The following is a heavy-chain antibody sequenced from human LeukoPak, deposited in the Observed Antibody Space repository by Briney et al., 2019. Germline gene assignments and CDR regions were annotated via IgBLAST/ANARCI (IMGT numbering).Heavy chain of an antibody. CDR1: GGSFSGYY. CDR2: INHSGST. J-gene: IGHJ6*02. Sequence: PSETLSLTCAVYGGSFSGYYWSWIRQPPGEGLGWIGEINHSGSTNCNPSLKSRVTISVDTSKNQFSLKLSSVTAADTAVYYCARGPRGWGIVVVPAASNGMDVWGQGTTVTVSS. D-gene: IGHD2-2*01. CDR3: ARGPRGWGIVVVPAASNGMDV. V-gene: IGHV4-34*01.